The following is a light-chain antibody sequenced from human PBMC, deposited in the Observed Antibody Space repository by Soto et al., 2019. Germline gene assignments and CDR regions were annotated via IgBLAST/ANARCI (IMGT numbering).Light chain of an antibody. J-gene: IGKJ1*01. V-gene: IGKV3-15*01. CDR1: QSFSSN. Sequence: GMKQSLDTLSVSTEERATVSCRASQSFSSNLAWYQQKPGQAPRLLIYGASTRATGIPARFSGSGSGTEFTLTISSLQSEDFAVYCCQLYNDWPRTYGQGTKVDIK. CDR2: GAS. CDR3: QLYNDWPRT.